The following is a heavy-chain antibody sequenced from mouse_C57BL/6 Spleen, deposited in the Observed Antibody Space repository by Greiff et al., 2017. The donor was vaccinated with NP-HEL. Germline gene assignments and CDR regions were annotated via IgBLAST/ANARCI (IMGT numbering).Heavy chain of an antibody. D-gene: IGHD2-5*01. CDR1: GYSITSDY. CDR3: ASHYYSNYLYYAMDY. CDR2: ISYSGST. J-gene: IGHJ4*01. Sequence: EVQVVESGPGLAKPSQTLSLTCSVTGYSITSDYWNWIRKFPGNKLEYMGYISYSGSTYYNPSLKSRISITRDTSKNQYYLQLNSVTTEDTATYYCASHYYSNYLYYAMDYWGQGTSVTVSS. V-gene: IGHV3-8*01.